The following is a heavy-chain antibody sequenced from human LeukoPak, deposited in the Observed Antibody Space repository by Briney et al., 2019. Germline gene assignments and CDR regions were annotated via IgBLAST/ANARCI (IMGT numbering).Heavy chain of an antibody. V-gene: IGHV1-24*01. CDR1: GYTFTGYY. J-gene: IGHJ4*02. CDR2: FDPEDGET. CDR3: ATHIVGATLSDY. Sequence: ASVKVSCKASGYTFTGYYMHWVRQAPGKGLEWMGGFDPEDGETIYAQKFQGRVTMTEDTSTDTAYMELSSLRSEDTAVYYCATHIVGATLSDYWGQGTLVTVSS. D-gene: IGHD1-26*01.